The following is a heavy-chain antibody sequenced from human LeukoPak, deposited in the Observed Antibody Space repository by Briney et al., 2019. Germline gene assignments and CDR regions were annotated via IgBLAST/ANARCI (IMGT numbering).Heavy chain of an antibody. J-gene: IGHJ4*02. V-gene: IGHV3-30*02. Sequence: GGSLRLSCAASGFTFSSHGMHWVRQAPGKGLEWVAFIRYDGSNKYYADSVKGRFTISRDNSKNTLYLQMNSLRAEETAVYYCAKVDLWSGYYTGIEYWGQGTLVTVSS. CDR2: IRYDGSNK. CDR3: AKVDLWSGYYTGIEY. CDR1: GFTFSSHG. D-gene: IGHD3-3*01.